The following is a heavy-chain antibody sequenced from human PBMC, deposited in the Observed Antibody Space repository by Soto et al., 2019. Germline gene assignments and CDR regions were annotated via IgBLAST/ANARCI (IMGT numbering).Heavy chain of an antibody. J-gene: IGHJ4*02. V-gene: IGHV4-31*02. CDR3: ALALGPTTGLDY. D-gene: IGHD1-26*01. CDR2: IFNSGTT. CDR1: GASTVSHYH. Sequence: SETLSLTCSVSGASTVSHYHWTWIRQPPGKGLEWMGYIFNSGTTFYNPSLTSRLSISMDTSGNHFSLELRSVTAADTAVYYCALALGPTTGLDYWGQGTLVTVS.